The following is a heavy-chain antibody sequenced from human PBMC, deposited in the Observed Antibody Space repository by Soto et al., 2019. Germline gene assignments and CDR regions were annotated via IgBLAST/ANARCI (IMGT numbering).Heavy chain of an antibody. J-gene: IGHJ4*02. D-gene: IGHD3-22*01. V-gene: IGHV4-39*01. CDR1: GGCISSSSYY. CDR2: IYYRGST. Sequence: SETMPLTCTVCGGCISSSSYYWGCIRQPPGKGLEWLGSIYYRGSTYYTPSLKSRVTISVDTSKNQFSLKLSSVTAADTAVYYCARNDMGYDSSGYYVTEPYYFDYWGQGTLVTVSS. CDR3: ARNDMGYDSSGYYVTEPYYFDY.